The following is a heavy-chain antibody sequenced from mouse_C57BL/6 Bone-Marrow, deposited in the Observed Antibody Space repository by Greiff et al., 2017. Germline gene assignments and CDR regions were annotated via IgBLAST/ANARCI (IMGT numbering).Heavy chain of an antibody. V-gene: IGHV5-17*01. J-gene: IGHJ4*01. D-gene: IGHD1-1*01. CDR1: GFTFSDYG. CDR3: AINYYGSPSDARDY. Sequence: EVHLVESGGGLVKPGGSLKLSCAASGFTFSDYGMHWVRQAPEKGLEWVAYISSGSSTIYYADTVKGRFTISRDNAKNTLLLQMTSLRSEDTAMYYCAINYYGSPSDARDYWGQGTSVTVSS. CDR2: ISSGSSTI.